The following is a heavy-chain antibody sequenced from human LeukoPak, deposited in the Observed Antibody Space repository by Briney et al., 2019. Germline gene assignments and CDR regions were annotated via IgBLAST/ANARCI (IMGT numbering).Heavy chain of an antibody. Sequence: PSETLSLTCTVSGGSISSYYWSWIRQPPGKGLEWIGYIYYSGSTNYNPSLKNRVTISVDTSKNQFSLKLSSVTAADTAVYYCARDPGDSSGYYYPSGWYDYWGQGTLVTVSS. D-gene: IGHD3-22*01. CDR2: IYYSGST. J-gene: IGHJ4*02. CDR1: GGSISSYY. CDR3: ARDPGDSSGYYYPSGWYDY. V-gene: IGHV4-59*01.